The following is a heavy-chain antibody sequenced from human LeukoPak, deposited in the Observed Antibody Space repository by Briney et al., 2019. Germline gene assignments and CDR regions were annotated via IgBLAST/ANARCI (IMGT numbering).Heavy chain of an antibody. J-gene: IGHJ4*02. D-gene: IGHD6-19*01. V-gene: IGHV3-9*03. CDR3: AKDRRRYSSGWYDV. Sequence: GGSLRLSCAASGFTFSSYSMNWVRQAPGKGLEWVSGISWNSGSIGYADSVKGRFTISRDNAKNSLYLQMNSLRAEDMALYYCAKDRRRYSSGWYDVWGQGTLVTVSS. CDR1: GFTFSSYS. CDR2: ISWNSGSI.